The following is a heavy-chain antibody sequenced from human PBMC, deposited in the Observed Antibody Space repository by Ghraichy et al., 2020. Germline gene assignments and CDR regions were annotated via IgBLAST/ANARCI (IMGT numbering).Heavy chain of an antibody. CDR3: ARSSLGSYLGNDAFDI. CDR2: IWYDGSNK. CDR1: GFTFCSYG. D-gene: IGHD1-26*01. Sequence: GGSLRLSCAASGFTFCSYGMHWVRQAPGKGLEWVAVIWYDGSNKYYADSVKGRFTISRDNSKNTLYLQMNSLRAEDTAVYSCARSSLGSYLGNDAFDIWGQRTLVTVSS. V-gene: IGHV3-33*01. J-gene: IGHJ3*02.